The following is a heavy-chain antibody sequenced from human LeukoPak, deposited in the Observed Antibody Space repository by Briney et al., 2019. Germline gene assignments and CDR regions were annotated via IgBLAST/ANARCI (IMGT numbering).Heavy chain of an antibody. V-gene: IGHV4-59*01. CDR3: ARASLLRGRYYYMDV. CDR1: GRSISSYY. D-gene: IGHD3-16*01. J-gene: IGHJ6*03. Sequence: SETLSLTCTVSGRSISSYYWSWIRQPPGKGLEWGGYIYYSGSTNYNPSLKSRVTISVDTSKNQFSLKLSSVTAADTAVYYCARASLLRGRYYYMDVWGKGTTVTISS. CDR2: IYYSGST.